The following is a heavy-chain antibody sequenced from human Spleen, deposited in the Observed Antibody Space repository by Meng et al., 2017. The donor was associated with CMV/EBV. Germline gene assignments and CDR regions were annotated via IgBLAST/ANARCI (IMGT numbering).Heavy chain of an antibody. D-gene: IGHD3-10*01. Sequence: SETLSLTFSVSGASISSHYWYWIRQPPGKGLEWIGSIYYSGSTYYNPSLKSRVTISVDTYKNQFSLKLSSVTAADTAVYYCARQTYGSGSYFIGWGQGTLVTVSS. CDR2: IYYSGST. CDR3: ARQTYGSGSYFIG. V-gene: IGHV4-39*01. J-gene: IGHJ4*02. CDR1: GASISSHY.